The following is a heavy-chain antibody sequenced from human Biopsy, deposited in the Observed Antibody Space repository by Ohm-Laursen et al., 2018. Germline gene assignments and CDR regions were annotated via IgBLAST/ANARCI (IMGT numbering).Heavy chain of an antibody. J-gene: IGHJ5*02. Sequence: TLSLTCSVSGVYISDYYWSWIRQPPGRGLEWVGSIYYSGSTNYNPSLKSRVTISADTSKSQLSLHLTSVTAADTAVYYCARDYDTSGYYYVSWGQGTLVTVSS. V-gene: IGHV4-59*08. D-gene: IGHD3-22*01. CDR1: GVYISDYY. CDR2: IYYSGST. CDR3: ARDYDTSGYYYVS.